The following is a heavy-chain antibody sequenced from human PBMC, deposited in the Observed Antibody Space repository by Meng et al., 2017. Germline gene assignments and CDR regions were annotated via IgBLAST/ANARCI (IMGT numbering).Heavy chain of an antibody. J-gene: IGHJ5*02. V-gene: IGHV1-69*02. Sequence: VKVSCKASGGTFSSYTISWVRQAPGQGLEWMGRIIPILGIANYAQKFQGRVTITADKSTSTAYMELSSLRSEDTAVYYCARGPYSSSWYEDNWFDPWGQGTLVTVSS. D-gene: IGHD6-13*01. CDR2: IIPILGIA. CDR3: ARGPYSSSWYEDNWFDP. CDR1: GGTFSSYT.